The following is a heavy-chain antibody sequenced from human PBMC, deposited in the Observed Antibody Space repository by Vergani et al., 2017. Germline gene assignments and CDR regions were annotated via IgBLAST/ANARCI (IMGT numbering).Heavy chain of an antibody. CDR2: IKGDGSAK. CDR3: ARGHPVGSY. Sequence: VQLVESGGGVVQPGGSLRLSCAASGFTFSTYAMHWVRQAPGKGLEWVAAIKGDGSAKQYVESVKGRFTISRDNAKSSLYLQMNSLRVADTAVYYCARGHPVGSYWGQGTLVTVSS. D-gene: IGHD1-26*01. V-gene: IGHV3-7*01. J-gene: IGHJ4*02. CDR1: GFTFSTYA.